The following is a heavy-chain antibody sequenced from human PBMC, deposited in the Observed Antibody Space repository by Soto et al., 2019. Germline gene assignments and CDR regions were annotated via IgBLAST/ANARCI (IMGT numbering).Heavy chain of an antibody. Sequence: SSQTLSLTCTVCGGSMRSYYWGWIRQPAGKGLEWIGRIYTSGITNLNPPLDSRINIAIETSRNQFSLTVTSLTAADTAVYYCERARKSAYITGGFDSCGQGAQVTVYS. CDR3: ERARKSAYITGGFDS. J-gene: IGHJ4*02. D-gene: IGHD5-18*01. CDR1: GGSMRSYY. V-gene: IGHV4-4*07. CDR2: IYTSGIT.